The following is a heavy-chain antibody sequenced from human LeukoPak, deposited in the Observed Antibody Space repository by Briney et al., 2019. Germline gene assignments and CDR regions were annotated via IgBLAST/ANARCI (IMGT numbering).Heavy chain of an antibody. CDR2: INYSGST. D-gene: IGHD1-26*01. CDR3: ARGELPGDWDY. Sequence: SETLSLTCTVSGGSISSYYWSWIRQPPGKGLEWIGYINYSGSTNYNPSLKSRVTISVDTSKNQFSLKLSSVTAADTAVYYCARGELPGDWDYWGQGTLVTVSS. J-gene: IGHJ4*02. CDR1: GGSISSYY. V-gene: IGHV4-59*08.